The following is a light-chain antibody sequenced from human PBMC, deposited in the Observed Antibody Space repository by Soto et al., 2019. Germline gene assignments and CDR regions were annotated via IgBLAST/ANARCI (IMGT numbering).Light chain of an antibody. CDR1: QSVSSSN. CDR3: QQYGSLPYT. Sequence: DIVLTQSPGTLSLSPGERATLSCRASQSVSSSNLAWYQQKPAQAPRLLIYAASRRAPGIPERFSGSGSGTDFTLTISRLEPEDFAVYYCQQYGSLPYTFGQGTKLEIK. V-gene: IGKV3-20*01. CDR2: AAS. J-gene: IGKJ2*01.